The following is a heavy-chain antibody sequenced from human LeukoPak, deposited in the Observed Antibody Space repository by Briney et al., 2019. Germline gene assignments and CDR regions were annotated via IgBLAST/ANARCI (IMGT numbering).Heavy chain of an antibody. J-gene: IGHJ4*02. V-gene: IGHV3-23*01. CDR3: AKDPCSGGSCYLYYFDY. D-gene: IGHD2-15*01. CDR2: ISGGGGST. CDR1: GFTFSSYA. Sequence: GRSLRLSCAASGFTFSSYAMYWVRQAPGKGLEWVSAISGGGGSTYYADSVKGRFTISRDNSKNTLYLQMNSLRAEDTAVYYCAKDPCSGGSCYLYYFDYWGQGTLVTVSS.